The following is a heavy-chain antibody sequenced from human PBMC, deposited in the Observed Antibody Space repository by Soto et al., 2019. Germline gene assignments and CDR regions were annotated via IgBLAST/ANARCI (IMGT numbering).Heavy chain of an antibody. V-gene: IGHV3-30*18. Sequence: QVQLVESGGGVVQPGRSLRLSCAASGFTFSSYGMHWVRQAPGKGLEWVAVISYDGSTKYYADSVKGRFTNSRDNSKNTLYLQMNSLRAEDTAVFYCAKDVYPPSCLLSLYGMDVWGQGTTVTVPS. CDR2: ISYDGSTK. D-gene: IGHD2-2*01. J-gene: IGHJ6*02. CDR1: GFTFSSYG. CDR3: AKDVYPPSCLLSLYGMDV.